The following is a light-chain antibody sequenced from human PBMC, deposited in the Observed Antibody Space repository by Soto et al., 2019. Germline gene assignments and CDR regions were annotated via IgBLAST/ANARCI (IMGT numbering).Light chain of an antibody. Sequence: QAVVTQPPSVSGAPGQRVTISCTGSSSNIGAGYDVHWYQQLPGTAPKLLIYGDSNRPSGVPDRFSGSRSGTSASLAIIGLQAEDEADYYCQSYDSNLSGWVFGGGTKLTVL. CDR3: QSYDSNLSGWV. V-gene: IGLV1-40*01. CDR1: SSNIGAGYD. CDR2: GDS. J-gene: IGLJ3*02.